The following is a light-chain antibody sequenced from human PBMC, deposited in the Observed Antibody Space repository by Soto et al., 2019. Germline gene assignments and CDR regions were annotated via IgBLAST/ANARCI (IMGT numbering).Light chain of an antibody. V-gene: IGKV1-9*01. CDR1: QGISSF. Sequence: DIQLTQSPSFLSASVGDRVTITCRASQGISSFLAWYQQQPGKAPKLLIYSASTLQSGVPSRFSGSGSGTEFTLTISSLQPEDFATYYCQQLNSYPLTLGQGTKVEI. CDR2: SAS. CDR3: QQLNSYPLT. J-gene: IGKJ1*01.